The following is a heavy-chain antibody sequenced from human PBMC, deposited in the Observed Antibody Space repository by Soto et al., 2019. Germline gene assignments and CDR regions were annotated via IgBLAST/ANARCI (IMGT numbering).Heavy chain of an antibody. CDR3: ARGSVTMVRGPWFDP. Sequence: PSGTLALTCAVYGGSFSGYYWSWIRQPPGKGLEWIGEINHSGSTNYNPSLKSRVTISVDTSKNQFSLKLSSVTAADTAVYYCARGSVTMVRGPWFDPWGQGTLVTVSS. D-gene: IGHD3-10*01. CDR2: INHSGST. V-gene: IGHV4-34*01. J-gene: IGHJ5*02. CDR1: GGSFSGYY.